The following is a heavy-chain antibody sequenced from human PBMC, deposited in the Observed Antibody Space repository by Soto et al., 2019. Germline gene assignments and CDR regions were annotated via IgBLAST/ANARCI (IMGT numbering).Heavy chain of an antibody. J-gene: IGHJ6*02. CDR1: GFSLSTSGMC. Sequence: SGPTLVNPTQTLTLTCTFSGFSLSTSGMCVSWIRQPPGKALEWLALIDWDDDKYYSTSLKTRLTISKDTSKNQVVLTMTNIDPVDTATYYCARTMTTVTTFHYYYGMDVWGQGTTVTVSS. D-gene: IGHD4-4*01. V-gene: IGHV2-70*01. CDR2: IDWDDDK. CDR3: ARTMTTVTTFHYYYGMDV.